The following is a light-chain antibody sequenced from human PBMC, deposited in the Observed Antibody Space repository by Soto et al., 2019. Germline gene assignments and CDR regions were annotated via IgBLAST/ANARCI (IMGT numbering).Light chain of an antibody. CDR1: QSVFYTSVNKHY. Sequence: DIVMTQSPDSLAVSLGERATINCKASQSVFYTSVNKHYLAWYQQKPGQPPKLLIYWASTRESGVPVRFSGSGSGTDFTLTISSLQAEDVAVYYCQQYYSVPYTFGQGTKLEIK. J-gene: IGKJ2*01. CDR2: WAS. CDR3: QQYYSVPYT. V-gene: IGKV4-1*01.